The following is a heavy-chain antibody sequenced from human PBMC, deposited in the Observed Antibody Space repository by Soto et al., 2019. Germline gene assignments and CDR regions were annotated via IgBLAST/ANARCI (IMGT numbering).Heavy chain of an antibody. Sequence: PGGSLRLSCAASGFTFSSYGMHWVRQAPGKGLEWVAVISYDGSNKYYADSVKGRFTISRDNSKNTLYLQMNSLRAEDTAVYYCANSVDYDFWSGYYSPDYWGQGTLVTVSS. CDR2: ISYDGSNK. D-gene: IGHD3-3*01. CDR3: ANSVDYDFWSGYYSPDY. V-gene: IGHV3-30*18. CDR1: GFTFSSYG. J-gene: IGHJ4*02.